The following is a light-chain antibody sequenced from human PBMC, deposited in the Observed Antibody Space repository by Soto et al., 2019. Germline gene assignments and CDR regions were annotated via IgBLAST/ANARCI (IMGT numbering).Light chain of an antibody. V-gene: IGLV1-40*01. Sequence: QSVLTQPPSVYGAPGQRVTISCSGRSSNIGAGYDVHWYQHLPGTAPKLLIYGNNNRPSGVPDRFSGSKSGTSASLAITGLHAEDEADYYCQSYDTNLSAWVFGGGTKLTVL. CDR3: QSYDTNLSAWV. CDR2: GNN. J-gene: IGLJ3*02. CDR1: SSNIGAGYD.